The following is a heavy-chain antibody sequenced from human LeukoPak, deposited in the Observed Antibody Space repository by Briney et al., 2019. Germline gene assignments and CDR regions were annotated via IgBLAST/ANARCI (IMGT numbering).Heavy chain of an antibody. CDR2: ISGSGAGA. CDR3: AKDRYSGFGRFDY. V-gene: IGHV3-23*01. CDR1: GFTFSNYG. J-gene: IGHJ4*02. D-gene: IGHD6-19*01. Sequence: PGGSLRLSCAASGFTFSNYGMHWVRQAPGKGLEWVSTISGSGAGAYYADSVKGRFTISRDNSKNTLYLQMNSLRAEDTAIYYCAKDRYSGFGRFDYWGQGTLVTVSS.